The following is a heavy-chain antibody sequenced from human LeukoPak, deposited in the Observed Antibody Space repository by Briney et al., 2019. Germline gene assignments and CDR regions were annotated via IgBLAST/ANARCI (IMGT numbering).Heavy chain of an antibody. V-gene: IGHV4-59*01. D-gene: IGHD3-10*01. J-gene: IGHJ5*02. CDR1: GGSISSYY. CDR3: ARDHQLLWFGELLRWFDP. Sequence: SETLSLTCTVPGGSISSYYWSWIRQPPGKGLEWIGYIYYSGSTNYNPSPKSRVTISVDTSKNQFSLKLSSVTAADTAVYYCARDHQLLWFGELLRWFDPWGQGTLVTVSS. CDR2: IYYSGST.